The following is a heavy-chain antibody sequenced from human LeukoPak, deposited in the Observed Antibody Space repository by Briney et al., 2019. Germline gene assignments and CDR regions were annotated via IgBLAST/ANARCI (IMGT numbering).Heavy chain of an antibody. CDR1: GYPFNAYS. CDR2: INPNSGDT. V-gene: IGHV1-2*04. Sequence: ASVKVSCEASGYPFNAYSIHWVRQAPGQGLEWMGWINPNSGDTKFAQKFQGSVTMTRDTSINTAYMELSRLRSDDTGVYYCARGALHAGSYYDPWGQGTLVTVSS. D-gene: IGHD1-26*01. J-gene: IGHJ5*02. CDR3: ARGALHAGSYYDP.